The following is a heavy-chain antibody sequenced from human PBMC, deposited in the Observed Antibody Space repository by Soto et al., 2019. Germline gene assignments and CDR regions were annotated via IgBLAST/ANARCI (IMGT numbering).Heavy chain of an antibody. D-gene: IGHD3-22*01. CDR1: GGSISSGDHY. V-gene: IGHV4-30-4*01. J-gene: IGHJ4*02. CDR3: AIYYDSSGPTFDY. CDR2: IYYSGTT. Sequence: SETLSLTCTVSGGSISSGDHYWSWVRQPPGKGLEWIAYIYYSGTTYYNPSLKSRVTMSVDTSKNQFSLNLNSVTAADTAVYYCAIYYDSSGPTFDYWGKGPRVTAPS.